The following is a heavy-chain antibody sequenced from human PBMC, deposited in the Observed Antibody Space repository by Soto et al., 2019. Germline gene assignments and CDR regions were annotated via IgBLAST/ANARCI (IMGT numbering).Heavy chain of an antibody. V-gene: IGHV4-4*07. Sequence: SETLSLTCTVSGGSISSYYWSWIRQPAGKGLEWIGRIYTSGSTNYNPSLKSRVTMSVDTSKSQFSLKVSSVTAADTAVYYGGKHPATSVAYFYGMDVWGQGTRVTVSS. CDR3: GKHPATSVAYFYGMDV. CDR1: GGSISSYY. D-gene: IGHD4-4*01. J-gene: IGHJ6*02. CDR2: IYTSGST.